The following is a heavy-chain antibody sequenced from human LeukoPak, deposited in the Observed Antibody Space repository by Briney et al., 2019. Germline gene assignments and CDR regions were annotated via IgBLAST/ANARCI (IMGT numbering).Heavy chain of an antibody. CDR3: AKGSALVGYSYGHP. CDR2: IYSSGST. V-gene: IGHV3-66*02. D-gene: IGHD5-18*01. Sequence: GGSLRLSCAASGFIFSNYGMSWVRQAPGKGLEWVSVIYSSGSTYYSDSVKGRFTISRDNSKNTLYLQMNSLRAEDTAVYYCAKGSALVGYSYGHPWGQGTLVTVSS. CDR1: GFIFSNYG. J-gene: IGHJ5*02.